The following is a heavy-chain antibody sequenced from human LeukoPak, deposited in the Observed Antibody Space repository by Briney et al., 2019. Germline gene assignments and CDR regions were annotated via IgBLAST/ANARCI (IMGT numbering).Heavy chain of an antibody. CDR1: GYTFTSYY. D-gene: IGHD3-22*01. V-gene: IGHV1-46*01. CDR2: INPSGGST. Sequence: AASVKVSCKASGYTFTSYYMHWVRPAPGQGLEWMGIINPSGGSTSYAQKFQGRVTMTRDTSTSTVYMELSSLRSEDTAVYYCATKGGNYYDSSGYFFDYWGQGTLVTVSS. J-gene: IGHJ4*02. CDR3: ATKGGNYYDSSGYFFDY.